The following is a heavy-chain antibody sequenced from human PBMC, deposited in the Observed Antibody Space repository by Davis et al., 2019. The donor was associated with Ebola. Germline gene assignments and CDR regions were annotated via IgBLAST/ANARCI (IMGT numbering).Heavy chain of an antibody. V-gene: IGHV3-7*03. CDR3: ARVNAVTGYSRFDS. J-gene: IGHJ5*01. CDR1: GFTFSSYW. CDR2: IKQDGSEK. D-gene: IGHD3-9*01. Sequence: PGGSLRLSCAASGFTFSSYWMSWVRQAPGKGLEWVANIKQDGSEKYYVDSVNGRFTISRDNAKNSLYLRLNSLRAEDTALYHCARVNAVTGYSRFDSWGQGTLVTVSS.